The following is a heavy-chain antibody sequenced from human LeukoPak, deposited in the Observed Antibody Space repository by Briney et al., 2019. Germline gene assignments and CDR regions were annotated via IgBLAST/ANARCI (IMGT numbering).Heavy chain of an antibody. Sequence: GASVKVSCKTSGYTLSKLSMHWVRQAPGKGLEWMGGFDPANGETVYAQKFQGRVTMTGDISIDTAYMELSSLSSGDTAVYYCATGILGALDYWGQGTLVIVSS. CDR1: GYTLSKLS. V-gene: IGHV1-24*01. CDR2: FDPANGET. J-gene: IGHJ4*02. D-gene: IGHD1-26*01. CDR3: ATGILGALDY.